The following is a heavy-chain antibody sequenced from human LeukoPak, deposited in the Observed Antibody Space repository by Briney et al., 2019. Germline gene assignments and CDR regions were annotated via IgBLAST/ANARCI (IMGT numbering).Heavy chain of an antibody. CDR2: IYSSGST. D-gene: IGHD3/OR15-3a*01. CDR3: ARRGLVAGIYDLVYGFDL. V-gene: IGHV4-59*01. CDR1: GGSISNYY. Sequence: SETLSLTCTVSGGSISNYYWSWIRQPPGKGLEWIGHIYSSGSTNYNPSLKSRVTMSVDTSKNHFFLKLNSVTAEDTAVYYCARRGLVAGIYDLVYGFDLWGQGTMVTVSS. J-gene: IGHJ3*01.